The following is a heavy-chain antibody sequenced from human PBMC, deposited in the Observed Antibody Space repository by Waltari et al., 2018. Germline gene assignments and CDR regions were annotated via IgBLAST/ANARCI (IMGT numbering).Heavy chain of an antibody. D-gene: IGHD1-1*01. CDR3: ASGEERGLVRKPY. CDR1: GFTVSDYA. CDR2: ISYDGFYD. J-gene: IGHJ4*02. Sequence: QVQLVESGGGVVQPGRSLRPSCAASGFTVSDYAMHWVRQAPGKGLEWVAVISYDGFYDHYVDSVKGRFTVSRDNSNNTLYLQMSSLRGEDTAVYYCASGEERGLVRKPYWGQGTLVTVSS. V-gene: IGHV3-30*04.